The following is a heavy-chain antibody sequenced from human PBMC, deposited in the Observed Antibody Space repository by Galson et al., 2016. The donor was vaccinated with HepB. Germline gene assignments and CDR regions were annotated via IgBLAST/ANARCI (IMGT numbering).Heavy chain of an antibody. CDR1: GFTFRSSA. J-gene: IGHJ4*02. D-gene: IGHD2-8*01. Sequence: SLRLSCAASGFTFRSSAMSWVRQTPGKGLEWVSAISGSGDDTHYADAVKGRFTISRDNSRNTLFLQMSSLKVEDTAVYFCARDLPNGWAFDYWGQGALVTVSS. CDR3: ARDLPNGWAFDY. CDR2: ISGSGDDT. V-gene: IGHV3-23*01.